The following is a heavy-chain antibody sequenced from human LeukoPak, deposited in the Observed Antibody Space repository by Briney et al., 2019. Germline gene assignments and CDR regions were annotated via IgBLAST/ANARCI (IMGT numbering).Heavy chain of an antibody. CDR1: GSTFSSYW. Sequence: GGSLRLSCAASGSTFSSYWMSWVRQAPGKGLEWVANIKQDGSEKYYVDSVKGRFTISRDNAKNSLYLQMNSLRAEDTAVYYCAREEYYYDSSGHDYWGQGTLVTVSS. J-gene: IGHJ4*02. CDR3: AREEYYYDSSGHDY. D-gene: IGHD3-22*01. V-gene: IGHV3-7*01. CDR2: IKQDGSEK.